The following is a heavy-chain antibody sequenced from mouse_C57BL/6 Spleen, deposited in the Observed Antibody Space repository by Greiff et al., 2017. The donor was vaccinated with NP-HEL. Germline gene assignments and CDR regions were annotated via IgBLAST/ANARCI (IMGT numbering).Heavy chain of an antibody. CDR3: ARRDYDYGYFDY. Sequence: QVQLKESGAELVKPGASVKISCKASGYAFSSYWMNWVKQRPGKGLEWIGQIYPGDGDTNYNGKFKGKATLTADKSSSTAYMQLSSLTSEDSAVYFCARRDYDYGYFDYWGQGTTLTVSS. J-gene: IGHJ2*01. CDR1: GYAFSSYW. V-gene: IGHV1-80*01. CDR2: IYPGDGDT. D-gene: IGHD2-4*01.